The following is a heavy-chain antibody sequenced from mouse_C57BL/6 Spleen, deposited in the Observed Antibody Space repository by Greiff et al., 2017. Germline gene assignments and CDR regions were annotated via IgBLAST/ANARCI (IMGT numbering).Heavy chain of an antibody. V-gene: IGHV1-69*01. CDR3: ARRIYYGSSYGFAY. J-gene: IGHJ3*01. D-gene: IGHD1-1*01. CDR1: GYTFTSYW. Sequence: QVQLQQPGAELVMPGASVKLSCKASGYTFTSYWMHWVKQRPGQGLEWIGEIDPSDSYTNYNQKFKGKSTLTVDKSSSTAYMQLSILTSEDSAVYYCARRIYYGSSYGFAYWGQGTLVTVSA. CDR2: IDPSDSYT.